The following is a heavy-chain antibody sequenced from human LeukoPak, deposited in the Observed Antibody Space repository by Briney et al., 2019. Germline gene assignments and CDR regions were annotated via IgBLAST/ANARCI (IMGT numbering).Heavy chain of an antibody. J-gene: IGHJ4*02. CDR2: INPNSGDT. D-gene: IGHD3-9*01. V-gene: IGHV1-2*02. CDR1: GYTFTDYY. CDR3: ARALTMLRYFDWLLEPAY. Sequence: ASVKVSCKASGYTFTDYYMHWVRQAPGQGLEWMGWINPNSGDTNYAQKFQGGVTMTRDTSISTAYMELSRLRSDDTAVYYCARALTMLRYFDWLLEPAYWGQGTLVTVSS.